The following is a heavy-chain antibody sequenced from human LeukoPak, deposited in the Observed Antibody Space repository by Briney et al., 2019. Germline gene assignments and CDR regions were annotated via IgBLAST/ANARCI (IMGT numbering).Heavy chain of an antibody. V-gene: IGHV3-9*01. CDR1: GFSFGDYG. CDR2: ISDNSNSI. J-gene: IGHJ4*02. Sequence: GGSLRLSCAASGFSFGDYGMSWVRQSPGKGLEWVAGISDNSNSIGYADSVKGRFAISRDNGENSVYLQMNSLRPEDTALYYCAKDIGDYYDSGLDYWGQGTLVTVSS. CDR3: AKDIGDYYDSGLDY. D-gene: IGHD3-22*01.